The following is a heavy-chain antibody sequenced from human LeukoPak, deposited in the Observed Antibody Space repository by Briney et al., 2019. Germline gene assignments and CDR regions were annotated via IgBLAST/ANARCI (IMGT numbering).Heavy chain of an antibody. V-gene: IGHV1-8*01. CDR1: GYTFTSYD. J-gene: IGHJ4*02. Sequence: ASVKVSCKASGYTFTSYDINWVRQATGQGLEWMVWMNPNSGNTGYAQKFQGRVTMTRNTSISTAYMELSSLRSEDTAVYYCARGLSGTTGFDYWGQGTLVTVSS. CDR3: ARGLSGTTGFDY. D-gene: IGHD1-7*01. CDR2: MNPNSGNT.